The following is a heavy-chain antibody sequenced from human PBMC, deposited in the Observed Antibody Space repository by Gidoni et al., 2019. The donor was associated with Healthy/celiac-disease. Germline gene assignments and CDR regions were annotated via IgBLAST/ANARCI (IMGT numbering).Heavy chain of an antibody. V-gene: IGHV3-30-3*01. Sequence: QVQLVESGGGVVPPGRSLRLSCAASGFTFSSYAMHWVRQAPGKGLEWVAGISYDGSNKYYADSVKGRFTISRDNSKNTLYLQMNSLRAEDTAVYYCARDARYYYDSSGYYVTGLFDYWGQGTLVTVSS. CDR3: ARDARYYYDSSGYYVTGLFDY. D-gene: IGHD3-22*01. CDR2: ISYDGSNK. J-gene: IGHJ4*02. CDR1: GFTFSSYA.